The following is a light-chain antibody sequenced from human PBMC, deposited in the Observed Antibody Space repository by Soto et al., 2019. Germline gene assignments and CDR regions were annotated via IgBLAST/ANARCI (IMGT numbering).Light chain of an antibody. V-gene: IGKV3D-15*01. CDR2: GAS. Sequence: EIVMTQSPATLSVSAGERVTLSCRASQSVSSNLAWYQQKPGQAPRLLIYGASTRATGIPARFSGSGAGTDFTHNISSRQSEDCAVYYGQQYNNLPPLTFGGGTKVDIK. CDR3: QQYNNLPPLT. J-gene: IGKJ4*02. CDR1: QSVSSN.